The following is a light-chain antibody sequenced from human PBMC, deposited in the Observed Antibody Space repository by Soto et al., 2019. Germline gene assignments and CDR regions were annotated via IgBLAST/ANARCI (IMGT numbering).Light chain of an antibody. Sequence: EIKMTPSPSSMSAFVCDSVNISCRASQGISSWLAWYQQKPEKALKSLIYAASTWQSGVPSRFSGSGSGTDFTLTISSLQPEDFATYYCQQYSSYPTTFGQGTKVDIK. CDR2: AAS. CDR1: QGISSW. CDR3: QQYSSYPTT. V-gene: IGKV1D-16*01. J-gene: IGKJ2*01.